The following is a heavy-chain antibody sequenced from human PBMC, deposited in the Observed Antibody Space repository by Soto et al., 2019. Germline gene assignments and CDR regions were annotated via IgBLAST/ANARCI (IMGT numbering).Heavy chain of an antibody. Sequence: SVKVSCKASGGTFSSFSFTWVRQAPGQGLEWMGGIIPILRKANYAQKFQGRLTITADDSTSTAYMEMSSLRSEDTASYYCAFIRGQLWSYFNVHVWGQGTTVTLSS. V-gene: IGHV1-69*10. CDR2: IIPILRKA. CDR1: GGTFSSFS. J-gene: IGHJ6*02. CDR3: AFIRGQLWSYFNVHV. D-gene: IGHD5-18*01.